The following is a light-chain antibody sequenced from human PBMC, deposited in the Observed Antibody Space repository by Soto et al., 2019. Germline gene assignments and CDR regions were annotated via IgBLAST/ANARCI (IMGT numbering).Light chain of an antibody. Sequence: QSVLTQPASVSASPGQSITISCTGNSSDVGGSNFVSWYQQHPGKPPKLIIYDVATRPSGVSNRFSGSKSGSTSSLIISRLQTEVEADYYCVSFTSSTTYVFGSGTKLTFL. V-gene: IGLV2-14*03. CDR2: DVA. CDR1: SSDVGGSNF. CDR3: VSFTSSTTYV. J-gene: IGLJ1*01.